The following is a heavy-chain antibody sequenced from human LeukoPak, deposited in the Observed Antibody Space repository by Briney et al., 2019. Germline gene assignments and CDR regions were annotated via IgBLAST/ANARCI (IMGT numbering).Heavy chain of an antibody. CDR3: ASSTGY. Sequence: GGSLRLSCAASGFTFSSYSMNWVRQAPGKGLEWVSSISSSSSYINCADSVKGRFTISRDNAKNSLYLQMNSLRAEDTAVYYCASSTGYWGQGTLVTVSS. J-gene: IGHJ4*02. CDR2: ISSSSSYI. D-gene: IGHD3-10*01. CDR1: GFTFSSYS. V-gene: IGHV3-21*01.